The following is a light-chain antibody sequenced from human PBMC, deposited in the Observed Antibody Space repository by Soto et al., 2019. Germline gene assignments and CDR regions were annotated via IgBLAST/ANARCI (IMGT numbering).Light chain of an antibody. CDR3: SSYTSSISVV. V-gene: IGLV2-14*01. Sequence: QSALTQPASVSGSPGQSITISCTGTSSDVGGYNYVSWYQQHPGKAPKLMIYDVSNRPSGVSNRFSGSKSGNTASLTISGIQADDEADYYGSSYTSSISVVFGGGTKLTVL. J-gene: IGLJ2*01. CDR1: SSDVGGYNY. CDR2: DVS.